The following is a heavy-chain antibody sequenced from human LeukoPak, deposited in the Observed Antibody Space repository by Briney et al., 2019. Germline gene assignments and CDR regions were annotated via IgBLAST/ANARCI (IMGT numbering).Heavy chain of an antibody. CDR1: GASISSYY. CDR3: AKSSSWFDL. V-gene: IGHV4-59*01. D-gene: IGHD6-13*01. Sequence: SETLSLTCTVSGASISSYYWTWIRQPPGKGLEWIGYIYYSGSTNYNPSLKSRVTISIDTSKKQFSLKLSSVTAADTAVYYCAKSSSWFDLWGQGTLVTVSS. CDR2: IYYSGST. J-gene: IGHJ4*02.